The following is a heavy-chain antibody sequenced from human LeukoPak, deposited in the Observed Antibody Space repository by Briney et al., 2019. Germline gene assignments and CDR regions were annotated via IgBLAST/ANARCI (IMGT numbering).Heavy chain of an antibody. J-gene: IGHJ4*02. CDR2: IYTSGST. CDR1: GGSISSYY. CDR3: ARGGYHYGSGSR. V-gene: IGHV4-4*07. Sequence: SETLSLTCTVSGGSISSYYWCWIRQPAGEGLEWIGRIYTSGSTNYNPSLKSRVTMSVDTSKNQFSLKLSSVTAADTAVYYCARGGYHYGSGSRWGQGTLVTVSS. D-gene: IGHD3-10*01.